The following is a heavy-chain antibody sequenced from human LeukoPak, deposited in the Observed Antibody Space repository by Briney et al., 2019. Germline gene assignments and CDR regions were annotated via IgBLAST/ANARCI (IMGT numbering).Heavy chain of an antibody. V-gene: IGHV3-7*03. CDR1: GFSFSNYW. D-gene: IGHD6-13*01. CDR3: VKNSGWYCLDY. Sequence: GGSLRLSCAASGFSFSNYWMTWVRQAPGKRLERVADINGDGSHSYCADSVKGRFTLSRDNAKNSRFLQMNSLRAEDTAVYYCVKNSGWYCLDYWGQGTLVTVSS. CDR2: INGDGSHS. J-gene: IGHJ4*02.